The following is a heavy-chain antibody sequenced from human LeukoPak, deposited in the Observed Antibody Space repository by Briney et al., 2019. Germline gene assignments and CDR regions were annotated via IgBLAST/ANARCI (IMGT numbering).Heavy chain of an antibody. CDR2: IYYSGST. Sequence: PSETLSLTCTVSGGSISSSSYYWGWIRQPPGKGLEWIGSIYYSGSTYYNPSLKSRVTISVDTSKNQFSLKLSSVTAADTAAYYCARHLRWLQPFDYWGQGTLVTVSS. J-gene: IGHJ4*02. CDR3: ARHLRWLQPFDY. D-gene: IGHD5-24*01. V-gene: IGHV4-39*01. CDR1: GGSISSSSYY.